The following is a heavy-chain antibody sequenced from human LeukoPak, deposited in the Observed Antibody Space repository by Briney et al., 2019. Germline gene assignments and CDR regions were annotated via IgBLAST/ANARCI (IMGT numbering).Heavy chain of an antibody. CDR3: ARASTYYYDSSGYYPNWFDP. CDR1: GGSLSSSSYY. CDR2: IYYSGST. V-gene: IGHV4-31*03. D-gene: IGHD3-22*01. J-gene: IGHJ5*02. Sequence: PSETLSLTCTVSGGSLSSSSYYWSWIRQHPGKGLEWIGYIYYSGSTYYNPSLKSRVTISVDASKNQFSLKLSSVTAADTAVYYCARASTYYYDSSGYYPNWFDPWGQGTLVTVSS.